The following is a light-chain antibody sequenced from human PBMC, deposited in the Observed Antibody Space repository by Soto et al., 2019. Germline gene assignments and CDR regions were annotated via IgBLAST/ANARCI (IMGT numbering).Light chain of an antibody. CDR3: QQRRNWPWT. CDR2: DAY. CDR1: SSVSTY. J-gene: IGKJ1*01. Sequence: EIVLTQSPGTQSLSPGERATLSCLAISSVSTYLAWYQQKPCQSPRLLIYDAYNRATGIPARFSGSGSGKDFTLTISSLEPEEFAVYYCQQRRNWPWTFGQGTTVEI. V-gene: IGKV3-11*01.